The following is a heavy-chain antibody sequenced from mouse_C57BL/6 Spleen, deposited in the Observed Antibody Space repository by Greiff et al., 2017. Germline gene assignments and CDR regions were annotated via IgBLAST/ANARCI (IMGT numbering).Heavy chain of an antibody. J-gene: IGHJ4*01. CDR2: IRSKSNNYAT. D-gene: IGHD2-4*01. V-gene: IGHV10-1*01. CDR3: VAMITKDAMDY. CDR1: GFSFNTYA. Sequence: EVQVVESGGGLVQPKGSLKLSCAASGFSFNTYAMNWVRQAPGKGLEWVARIRSKSNNYATYYADSVKDRFTISRDDSESMLYLQMNNLKTEDTAMYYCVAMITKDAMDYWGQGTSVTVSS.